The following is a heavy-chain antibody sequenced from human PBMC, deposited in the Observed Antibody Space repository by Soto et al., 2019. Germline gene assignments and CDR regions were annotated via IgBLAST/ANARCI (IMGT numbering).Heavy chain of an antibody. Sequence: SETMSLTCTVAGGSISSYCWSWIRQPTGKGLEWIGYIYYSGSTNYNPSLKSRVTISVDTSKNQFSLKLSSVTAADTAVYYCARAVDILTGYYKHNWFDPWGQGTLVTVSS. J-gene: IGHJ5*02. CDR1: GGSISSYC. D-gene: IGHD3-9*01. V-gene: IGHV4-59*01. CDR3: ARAVDILTGYYKHNWFDP. CDR2: IYYSGST.